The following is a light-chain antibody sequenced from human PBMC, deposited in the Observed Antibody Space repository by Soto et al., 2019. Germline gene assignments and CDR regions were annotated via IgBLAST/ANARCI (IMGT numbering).Light chain of an antibody. CDR3: QQYGSAPWT. Sequence: EIVLTQSPGTLSLSPGERATISCRASQSVNNKYLAWYQQKVGQPPRLLIYGATNRARGIPDRFGGSGSGTAFPLTVSRLEPEDFAGYHCQQYGSAPWTFGQGTKVE. CDR2: GAT. CDR1: QSVNNKY. J-gene: IGKJ1*01. V-gene: IGKV3-20*01.